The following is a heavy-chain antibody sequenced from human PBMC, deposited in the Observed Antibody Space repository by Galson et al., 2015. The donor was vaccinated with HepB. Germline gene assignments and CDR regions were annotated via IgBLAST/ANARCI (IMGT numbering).Heavy chain of an antibody. CDR3: ARGYYGSGSYPGFDP. D-gene: IGHD3-10*01. V-gene: IGHV6-1*01. CDR2: TYYRSKWYN. J-gene: IGHJ5*02. Sequence: CAISGDSVSSNSAAWNWTRQSPSRGLEWLGRTYYRSKWYNDYAVSVKSRITINPDTSKNQFSLQLNSVTPEDTAVYYCARGYYGSGSYPGFDPWGQGTLVTVSS. CDR1: GDSVSSNSAA.